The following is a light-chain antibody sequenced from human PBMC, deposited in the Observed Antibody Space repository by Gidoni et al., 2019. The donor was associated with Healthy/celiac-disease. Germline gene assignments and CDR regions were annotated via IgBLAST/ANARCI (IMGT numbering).Light chain of an antibody. CDR1: QGISSY. CDR3: QQYYSYPT. V-gene: IGKV1-8*01. Sequence: AIRMTQSPSSFSASTGDRVTITCRASQGISSYLAWYQQKPGKAPKLLIYAASTLQSGVPSRFSGSGSGTDFTLTISCLQSEDFATYYCQQYYSYPTFGGGTKVVIK. J-gene: IGKJ4*01. CDR2: AAS.